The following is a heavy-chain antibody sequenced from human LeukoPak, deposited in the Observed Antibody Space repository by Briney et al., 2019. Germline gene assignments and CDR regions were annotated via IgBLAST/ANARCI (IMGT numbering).Heavy chain of an antibody. CDR1: GYTFTSYD. V-gene: IGHV1-8*01. CDR3: AGSHCSGGSCSIDY. Sequence: GASVKLSCKASGYTFTSYDINWVRQATGQGLEWMGWMNPNSGNTGYAQKYQGRITMTRNPSIRTAYMELSSLRAEDTAVYYCAGSHCSGGSCSIDYWGQGTLVTVSS. J-gene: IGHJ4*02. CDR2: MNPNSGNT. D-gene: IGHD2-15*01.